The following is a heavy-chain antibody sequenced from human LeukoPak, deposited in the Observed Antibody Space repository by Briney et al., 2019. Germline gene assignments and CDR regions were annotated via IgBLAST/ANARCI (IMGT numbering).Heavy chain of an antibody. CDR2: ISSSSSTI. CDR1: GFTFSSYA. CDR3: AAEGMDV. J-gene: IGHJ6*04. Sequence: QTGGSLRLSCAGSGFTFSSYAMSWVRQAPGKGLEWVSYISSSSSTIYYADSVKGRFTVSRDNAKNSLYLQMNSLRAEDTAVYYCAAEGMDVWGKGTTVTVSS. V-gene: IGHV3-48*01.